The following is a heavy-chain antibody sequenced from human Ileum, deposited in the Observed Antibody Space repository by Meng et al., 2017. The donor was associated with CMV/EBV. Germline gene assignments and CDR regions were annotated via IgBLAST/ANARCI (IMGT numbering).Heavy chain of an antibody. V-gene: IGHV3-30*02. CDR2: VRSDGGDGDNK. D-gene: IGHD2-15*01. CDR3: EKEGSGGPYYQH. J-gene: IGHJ4*02. CDR1: GFSISSFV. Sequence: GGSLRLSCAASGFSISSFVMHWVRQTPDKELEWVTMVRSDGGDGDNKYYTDSVKGRFTISRDKSNNMLYLYMESLRSEDTAVYYCEKEGSGGPYYQHWGQGTLVTVSS.